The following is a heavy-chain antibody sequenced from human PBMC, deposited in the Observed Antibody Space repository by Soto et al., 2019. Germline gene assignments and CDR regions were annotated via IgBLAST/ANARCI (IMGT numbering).Heavy chain of an antibody. V-gene: IGHV3-11*01. Sequence: VGSLRLSCAASGFTFSDYYMSWIRQAPGKGLEWISYISSSGNTVYYADSVEGRFTISRDNAQNSLYLQMNNLRAEDTAVYYCARDSRVYYGSGSSVDGWGQGTLVTSPQ. D-gene: IGHD3-10*01. CDR2: ISSSGNTV. CDR3: ARDSRVYYGSGSSVDG. CDR1: GFTFSDYY. J-gene: IGHJ4*02.